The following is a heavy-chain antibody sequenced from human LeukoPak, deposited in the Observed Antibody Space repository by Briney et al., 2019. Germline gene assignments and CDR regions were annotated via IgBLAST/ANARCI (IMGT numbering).Heavy chain of an antibody. V-gene: IGHV3-21*01. CDR3: ARDSPSATGYSYGIANDAFDI. D-gene: IGHD5-18*01. CDR1: GFNFSSYS. Sequence: PGGSLRLSCAASGFNFSSYSMNWVRQAPGKGLEWVSSISSSSSYIYYADSVKGRFTISRDNAKNSLYLQMNSLRAEDTAVYYCARDSPSATGYSYGIANDAFDIWGQGTMVTVSS. CDR2: ISSSSSYI. J-gene: IGHJ3*02.